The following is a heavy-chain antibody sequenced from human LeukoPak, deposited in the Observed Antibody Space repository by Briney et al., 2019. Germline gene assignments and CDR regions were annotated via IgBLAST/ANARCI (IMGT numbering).Heavy chain of an antibody. D-gene: IGHD6-19*01. J-gene: IGHJ4*02. CDR2: ISAHNGNT. CDR3: AREGDSAAIAVAGIDY. CDR1: GYTFTSYG. Sequence: ASVKVSCKASGYTFTSYGISWVRQAPGQGLEWMGWISAHNGNTNYAQKLQGRVTMTTDTSTSTAYMELRSLRSDDTAMYYCAREGDSAAIAVAGIDYWGQGTLVTVSS. V-gene: IGHV1-18*01.